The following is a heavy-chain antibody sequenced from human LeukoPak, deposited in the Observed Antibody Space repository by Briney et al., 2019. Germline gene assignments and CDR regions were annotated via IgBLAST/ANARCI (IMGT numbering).Heavy chain of an antibody. CDR1: GFTFSNHN. J-gene: IGHJ5*02. V-gene: IGHV3-48*02. CDR3: ARGGGYGLSFDP. D-gene: IGHD3-22*01. Sequence: PGGSLRLSCVASGFTFSNHNMYWVRQAPGKGLEWVSYISASGSSIYNADSVRGRFTISRDNAENSLYLQMNSLRDEDTAVYYCARGGGYGLSFDPWGQRTLVTVSS. CDR2: ISASGSSI.